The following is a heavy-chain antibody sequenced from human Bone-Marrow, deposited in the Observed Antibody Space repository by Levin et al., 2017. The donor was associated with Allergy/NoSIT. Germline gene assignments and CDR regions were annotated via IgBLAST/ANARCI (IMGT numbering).Heavy chain of an antibody. CDR3: SSAPGFSDY. CDR1: GFTVGNNY. CDR2: IYSGDGT. J-gene: IGHJ4*02. Sequence: GESLKISCAASGFTVGNNYVAWVRQAPGKGLDWISVIYSGDGTHYADSVKGRFTISRDNSKNTVYLQMNSLRVEDTAVYYCSSAPGFSDYWGQGTLVTVSS. V-gene: IGHV3-66*01.